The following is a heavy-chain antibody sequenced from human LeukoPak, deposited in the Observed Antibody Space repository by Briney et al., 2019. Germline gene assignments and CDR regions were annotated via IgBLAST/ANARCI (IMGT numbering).Heavy chain of an antibody. Sequence: PSETLSLTCTVSGGSISNYYWHWMRQPPGKGLECIEYTYYSGNANYNPSLKSRVTISVDTSKNQFSLKLTSVTAADTAVYYCAKGGPEASTGLSWFDPWGQGTLVTVSS. CDR2: TYYSGNA. V-gene: IGHV4-59*01. CDR3: AKGGPEASTGLSWFDP. CDR1: GGSISNYY. J-gene: IGHJ5*02. D-gene: IGHD5/OR15-5a*01.